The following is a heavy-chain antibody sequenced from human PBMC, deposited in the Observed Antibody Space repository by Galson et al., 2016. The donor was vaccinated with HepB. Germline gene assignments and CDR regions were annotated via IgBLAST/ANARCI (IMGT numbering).Heavy chain of an antibody. V-gene: IGHV3-53*01. CDR2: GYSDGIT. J-gene: IGHJ4*02. CDR1: GLSVKI. Sequence: SLRLSCAAPGLSVKIMNWVRQTPGKGLEWVSVGYSDGITYYADSVKGRFTISSDSSKNTLYLQMNSLRAEDSAVYYCASRSGSYYLRFWGQGTVVTVSS. D-gene: IGHD1-26*01. CDR3: ASRSGSYYLRF.